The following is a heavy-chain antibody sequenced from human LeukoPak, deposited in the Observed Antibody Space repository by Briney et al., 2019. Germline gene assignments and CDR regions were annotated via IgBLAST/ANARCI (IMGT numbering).Heavy chain of an antibody. V-gene: IGHV3-23*01. Sequence: PGGSLRLSCAASGFAFSSYAMSWVRQAPGKGLEWISGIGGSGVATYYADSVKGRLTISRDNSKNTLHLQMNSLRVDDTAVYYCTKGEVDGDYTPAFWGQGTLVTVSS. D-gene: IGHD4-17*01. CDR2: IGGSGVAT. J-gene: IGHJ4*02. CDR3: TKGEVDGDYTPAF. CDR1: GFAFSSYA.